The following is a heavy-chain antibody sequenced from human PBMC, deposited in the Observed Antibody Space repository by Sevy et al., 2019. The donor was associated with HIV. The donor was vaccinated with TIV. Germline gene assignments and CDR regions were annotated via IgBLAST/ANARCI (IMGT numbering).Heavy chain of an antibody. J-gene: IGHJ4*02. D-gene: IGHD3-10*01. CDR2: ISYDGSNK. CDR1: GFTFSSYA. V-gene: IGHV3-30-3*01. CDR3: ASSYGEGNFYY. Sequence: GGSLRLTCAASGFTFSSYAMHWVRQAPGKGLEWVAVISYDGSNKYYADSVKGRFTISRDNSKNTLYPQMNSLRAEDTAVYYCASSYGEGNFYYWGQGTLVTVSS.